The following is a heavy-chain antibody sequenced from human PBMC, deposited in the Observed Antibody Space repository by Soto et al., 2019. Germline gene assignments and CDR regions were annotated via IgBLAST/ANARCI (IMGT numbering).Heavy chain of an antibody. CDR3: ARVGWDFWSGYYTRVGYYDGMDV. Sequence: PGGSLRLSCAASGFTFSSYWMHWVRQAPGKGLVWVSRINSDGSSTSYADSVKGRFTISRDNAKNTLYLQMNSLRAEDTAVYYCARVGWDFWSGYYTRVGYYDGMDVWGQGTTSIVSS. V-gene: IGHV3-74*01. CDR2: INSDGSST. CDR1: GFTFSSYW. J-gene: IGHJ6*02. D-gene: IGHD3-3*01.